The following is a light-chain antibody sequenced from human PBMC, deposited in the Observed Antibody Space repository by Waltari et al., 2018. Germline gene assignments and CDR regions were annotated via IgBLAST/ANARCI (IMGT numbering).Light chain of an antibody. CDR2: EGN. V-gene: IGLV2-23*03. Sequence: QSALTQPASVSGSPGQSITISCTGFNSNVGSYNLASWYQKHPRKAPKLLIYEGNRRPSGVSNRFSGSKSDNPASLTLSGLQAEDEADYYCCSNVGSSVFFGGGTKLTVL. CDR1: NSNVGSYNL. J-gene: IGLJ2*01. CDR3: CSNVGSSVF.